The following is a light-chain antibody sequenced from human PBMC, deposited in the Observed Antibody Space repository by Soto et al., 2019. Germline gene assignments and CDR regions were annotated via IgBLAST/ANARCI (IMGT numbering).Light chain of an antibody. CDR3: QTYDSGLNVVV. J-gene: IGLJ2*01. Sequence: QSVLTQPPSVSGAPGQRVTISCTGSRSNIGAGYDVHWYQQLPRTTPKLLMYANNNRPSGVPVRFSGSKSGTSASLAITGLQADDEADYYCQTYDSGLNVVVFGGGTQLTVL. CDR2: ANN. CDR1: RSNIGAGYD. V-gene: IGLV1-40*01.